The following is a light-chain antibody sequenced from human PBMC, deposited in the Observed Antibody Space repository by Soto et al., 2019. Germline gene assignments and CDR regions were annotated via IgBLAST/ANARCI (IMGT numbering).Light chain of an antibody. Sequence: EMVMTQSPATLSVSPGERATLSCRASQSVSSNLAWYQQKPGQAPRLLIYGASNRATGVPARFSGSGSGTQFTLTISRLQSEDFAVYYCQQYNNWPPWTFGQGTKVDMK. CDR2: GAS. V-gene: IGKV3-15*01. CDR3: QQYNNWPPWT. J-gene: IGKJ1*01. CDR1: QSVSSN.